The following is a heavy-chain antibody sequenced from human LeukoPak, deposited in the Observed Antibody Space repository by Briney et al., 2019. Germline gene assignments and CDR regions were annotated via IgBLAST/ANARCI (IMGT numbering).Heavy chain of an antibody. V-gene: IGHV4-61*02. Sequence: SETLSLTCTVSGGSISSGSYYWSWIRQPAGKGLEWIGRIYTSGSTNYNPSLKSRVTISVDTSKNQFSLKLSSVTAADTAVYYCARESTKNYYDSSCYYVSDAFDIWGQGTMVTVSS. J-gene: IGHJ3*02. D-gene: IGHD3-22*01. CDR3: ARESTKNYYDSSCYYVSDAFDI. CDR1: GGSISSGSYY. CDR2: IYTSGST.